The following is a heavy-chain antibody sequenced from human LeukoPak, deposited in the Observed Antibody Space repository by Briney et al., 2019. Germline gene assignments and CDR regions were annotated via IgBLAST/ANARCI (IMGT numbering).Heavy chain of an antibody. CDR1: GGSFSGYY. D-gene: IGHD3-3*01. Sequence: SETLSLTCAVYGGSFSGYYWSWIRQPPGKGLEWIGEINHSGSTNYNPSLKSRVTISVDTSKNQFSLKLSSVTAADTAVYYCASRGRGYYSPLDYWGQGTLVTVSS. V-gene: IGHV4-34*01. CDR3: ASRGRGYYSPLDY. J-gene: IGHJ4*02. CDR2: INHSGST.